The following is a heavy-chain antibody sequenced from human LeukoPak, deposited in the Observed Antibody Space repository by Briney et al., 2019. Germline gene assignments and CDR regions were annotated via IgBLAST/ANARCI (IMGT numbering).Heavy chain of an antibody. J-gene: IGHJ5*02. CDR3: ARALGYCSGGSCTRGYNWFDP. D-gene: IGHD2-15*01. V-gene: IGHV4-34*01. CDR1: GGSFSGYY. CDR2: INHSGST. Sequence: SETLSLTCAVYGGSFSGYYWSWIRQPPGKGLEWIGEINHSGSTNYNPSLKSRVTISVDTSKNQFSLKLSSVTAADTAVYYCARALGYCSGGSCTRGYNWFDPWGQGTLVTVPS.